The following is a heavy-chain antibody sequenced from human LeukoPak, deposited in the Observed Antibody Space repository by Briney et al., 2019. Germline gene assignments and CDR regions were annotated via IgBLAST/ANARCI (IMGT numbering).Heavy chain of an antibody. CDR1: GYTFTAHD. D-gene: IGHD3-10*01. Sequence: ASVTVSCKTSGYTFTAHDIFWVRQAAGQGLEWMGWMNPKSGSTAYAQKVQGRVTFTRNTSITTAYLDLTNLRYEDTAMYYCARGRQMSINWYFDLWGRGTRSLSPQ. V-gene: IGHV1-8*03. CDR3: ARGRQMSINWYFDL. CDR2: MNPKSGST. J-gene: IGHJ2*01.